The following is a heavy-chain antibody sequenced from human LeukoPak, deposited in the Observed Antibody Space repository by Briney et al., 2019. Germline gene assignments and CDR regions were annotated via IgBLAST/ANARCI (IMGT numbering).Heavy chain of an antibody. Sequence: SETLSLTCAVYGGSFSGYYWSWIRQPPGKGLEWIGEINHSGSTNYNPSLKSRVTISVDTSKNQFSLKLSSVTAADTAVYYCARRMVRGVRNWFDPWGQGTLVTVSS. CDR1: GGSFSGYY. CDR3: ARRMVRGVRNWFDP. CDR2: INHSGST. J-gene: IGHJ5*02. D-gene: IGHD3-10*01. V-gene: IGHV4-34*01.